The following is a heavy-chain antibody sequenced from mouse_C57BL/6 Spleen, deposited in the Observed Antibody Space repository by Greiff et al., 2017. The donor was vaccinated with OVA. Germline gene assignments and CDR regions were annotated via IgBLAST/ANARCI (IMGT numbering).Heavy chain of an antibody. V-gene: IGHV1-76*01. CDR2: IYPGSGNT. CDR1: GYTFTDYY. CDR3: ARHYGSSYGTFDY. Sequence: VQLQQSGAELVRPGASVKLSCKASGYTFTDYYINWVKQRPGQGLEWIARIYPGSGNTYYNEKFKGKATLTAEKSSSTAYMQLSSLTSEDSAVYFCARHYGSSYGTFDYWGQGTTLTVSS. J-gene: IGHJ2*01. D-gene: IGHD1-1*01.